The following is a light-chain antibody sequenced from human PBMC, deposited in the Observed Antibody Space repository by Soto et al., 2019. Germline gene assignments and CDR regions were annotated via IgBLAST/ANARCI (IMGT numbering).Light chain of an antibody. CDR2: EGS. CDR1: SSDVGSYNL. V-gene: IGLV2-23*01. CDR3: CSYAGSSNFWV. J-gene: IGLJ3*02. Sequence: QSALTQPASVSGSPGQSITISCTGTSSDVGSYNLVSWYQQHPGKAPKLMIYEGSKRPSGVSNRFSGSKSGNTASLTISGRQAEDEADYYCCSYAGSSNFWVFGGGTKVTVL.